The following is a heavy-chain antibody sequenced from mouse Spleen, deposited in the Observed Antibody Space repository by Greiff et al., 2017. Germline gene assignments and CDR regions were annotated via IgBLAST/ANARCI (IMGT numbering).Heavy chain of an antibody. CDR1: GYSITSGYY. CDR3: AREGAY. CDR2: ISYDGSN. J-gene: IGHJ3*01. V-gene: IGHV3-6*01. Sequence: VQLKESGPGLVKPSQSLSLTCSVTGYSITSGYYWKWIRQCPGNKLEWMGYISYDGSNNYNPSLKNRIPITRDTSKNQFFLKLNSVTTEDTDTYYCAREGAYWGQGTLVTVSA.